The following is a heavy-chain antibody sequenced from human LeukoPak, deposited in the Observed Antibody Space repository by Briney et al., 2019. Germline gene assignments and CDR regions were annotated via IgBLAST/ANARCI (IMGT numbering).Heavy chain of an antibody. J-gene: IGHJ4*02. V-gene: IGHV3-30*04. CDR2: ISYDGSNK. CDR3: LNGSDLHHD. D-gene: IGHD1-26*01. Sequence: GGSLRLSCAASGFTFSSYAMHWVRQAPGKGLEWVAVISYDGSNKYYADSVKGRFTISRDNSKNTLYLQMNSLRAEDTAVYYCLNGSDLHHDWGQGTLVTVSS. CDR1: GFTFSSYA.